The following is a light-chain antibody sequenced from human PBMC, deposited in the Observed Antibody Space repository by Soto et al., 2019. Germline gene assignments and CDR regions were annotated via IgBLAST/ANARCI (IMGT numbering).Light chain of an antibody. CDR1: SSDIGGYDR. Sequence: QSALTQPASVSGSLGPSITISCTWTSSDIGGYDRVSWYQQHPRKAPKLIIYDVSFRPSGISIRFSGSKYGSTASLTISGLQAEDEGDYYCSSYTSSDTWVFGGGTKVTVL. V-gene: IGLV2-14*03. J-gene: IGLJ3*02. CDR3: SSYTSSDTWV. CDR2: DVS.